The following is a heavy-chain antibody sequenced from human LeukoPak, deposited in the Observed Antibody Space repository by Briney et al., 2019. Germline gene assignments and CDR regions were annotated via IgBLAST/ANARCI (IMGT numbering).Heavy chain of an antibody. Sequence: SETLSLTCTVSGGSISSSSYYWGWIRQPPGKGLEWIGSIYYSGSTYYNPSLKSRVTISVDTSKNQFSLKLSSVTAADTAVYYCARHVISSSTRLDYWDQGTLVTVSS. CDR2: IYYSGST. V-gene: IGHV4-39*01. J-gene: IGHJ4*02. CDR1: GGSISSSSYY. CDR3: ARHVISSSTRLDY. D-gene: IGHD6-6*01.